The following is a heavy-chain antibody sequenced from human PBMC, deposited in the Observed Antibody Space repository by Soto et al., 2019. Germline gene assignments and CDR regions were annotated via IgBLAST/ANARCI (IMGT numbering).Heavy chain of an antibody. D-gene: IGHD2-21*02. CDR1: GDSISSSGYS. J-gene: IGHJ4*02. V-gene: IGHV4-30-2*01. CDR3: AREGVLADCAGYCPPDY. Sequence: QLQLQESGSGLLEPSQTLSLTCVVSGDSISSSGYSWNWIRQAPGRGLEWIGFFLYTGTTSYAPPRKSRDTIAADKSTKQVSLQLPAVTAADTAVYYCAREGVLADCAGYCPPDYLGQGTLVTFSS. CDR2: FLYTGTT.